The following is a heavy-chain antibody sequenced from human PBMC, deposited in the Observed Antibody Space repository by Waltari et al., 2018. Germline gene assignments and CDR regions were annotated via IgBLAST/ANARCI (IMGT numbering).Heavy chain of an antibody. D-gene: IGHD2-2*01. CDR2: ISAYNGNT. V-gene: IGHV1-18*01. CDR1: GYTFTSYG. CDR3: ARDLVPAGGPSNFDY. Sequence: QVQLEQSGAEVKKPGASVKVSCKASGYTFTSYGIGWVRQAPGQGLEWMGWISAYNGNTNYAQKLQGRVTMTTDTSTSTAYMELRSLRSDDTAVYYCARDLVPAGGPSNFDYWGQGTLVTVSS. J-gene: IGHJ4*02.